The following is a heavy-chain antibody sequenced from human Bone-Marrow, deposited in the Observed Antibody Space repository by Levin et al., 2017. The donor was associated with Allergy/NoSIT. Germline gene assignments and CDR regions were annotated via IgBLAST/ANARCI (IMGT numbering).Heavy chain of an antibody. CDR1: EFAVSTTY. J-gene: IGHJ3*01. V-gene: IGHV3-53*01. Sequence: PGESLKISCAAYEFAVSTTYMSWVRQAPGKGLEWVSLIETGGSTYHADSVKGRFTISRDNSENTVDLEMNNLRVEDTAVYYCTKDLDYHDAFDVWGQGTMVTVSS. CDR2: IETGGST. CDR3: TKDLDYHDAFDV. D-gene: IGHD3-3*01.